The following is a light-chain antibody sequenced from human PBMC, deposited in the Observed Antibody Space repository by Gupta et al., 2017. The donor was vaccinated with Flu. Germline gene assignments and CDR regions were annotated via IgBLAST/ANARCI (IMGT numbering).Light chain of an antibody. Sequence: VLTQPPSVSVAPGQTARLTCGGNHIGSKSVHWYQQKPGQAPVLVVYDDTDRPSGIPERFSGSNSGYTATLTITRVEAGDEADYYCQVRDSTSDHYVFGGGTKLTVL. V-gene: IGLV3-21*02. CDR2: DDT. CDR1: HIGSKS. CDR3: QVRDSTSDHYV. J-gene: IGLJ3*02.